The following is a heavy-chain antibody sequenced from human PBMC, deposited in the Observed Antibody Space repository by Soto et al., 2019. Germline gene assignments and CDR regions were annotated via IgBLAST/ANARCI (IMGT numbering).Heavy chain of an antibody. D-gene: IGHD3-3*01. V-gene: IGHV4-39*01. J-gene: IGHJ4*02. CDR3: ARHILPAFWSGYYITGFDY. CDR1: GGSISSSSYY. CDR2: IYYSGST. Sequence: PSETLSLTCTVSGGSISSSSYYWGWIRQPPGKGLEWIGSIYYSGSTYYNPSLKSRVTISVDTSKNQFSLKLSSVTAADTAVYYCARHILPAFWSGYYITGFDYWGQGTLVTVSS.